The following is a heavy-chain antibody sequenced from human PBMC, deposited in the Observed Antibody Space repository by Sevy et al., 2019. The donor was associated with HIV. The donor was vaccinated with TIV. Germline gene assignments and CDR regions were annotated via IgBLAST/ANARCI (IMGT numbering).Heavy chain of an antibody. J-gene: IGHJ4*02. V-gene: IGHV3-30-3*01. Sequence: GGSLRLSCAASGFTFSSYAMHWVRQAPGKGLEWVAVISYDGSNKYYADSVKGRFTISRDNSMNTLYLQMNSLRAEDTAVYYCARERYGDYLRDYDYWGQGTLVTVSS. D-gene: IGHD4-17*01. CDR1: GFTFSSYA. CDR2: ISYDGSNK. CDR3: ARERYGDYLRDYDY.